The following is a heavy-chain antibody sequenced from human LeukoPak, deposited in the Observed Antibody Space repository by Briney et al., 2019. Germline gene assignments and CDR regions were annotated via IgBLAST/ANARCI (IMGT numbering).Heavy chain of an antibody. CDR3: HGSADRG. D-gene: IGHD6-25*01. V-gene: IGHV3-7*01. CDR1: GLTFSSHW. Sequence: PGGSLRLSCADSGLTFSSHWMKWVRQAPGRELEWVGNINPDGSQTYYVDSVKGRFTISRDNAKDSVYLQIDPLRVDDTAVYYCHGSADRGWGQGTLVSVSS. CDR2: INPDGSQT. J-gene: IGHJ4*02.